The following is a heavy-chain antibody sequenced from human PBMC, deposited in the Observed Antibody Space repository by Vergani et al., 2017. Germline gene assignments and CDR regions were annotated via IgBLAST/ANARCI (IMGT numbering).Heavy chain of an antibody. CDR3: ARDDASVAVAGTYYYYGMDV. CDR1: GYTFTSYG. V-gene: IGHV1-18*01. J-gene: IGHJ6*02. CDR2: ISAYNGNT. D-gene: IGHD6-19*01. Sequence: QEQLVQSGAEVKKPGASVKVSCKASGYTFTSYGISWVRQAPGQGLEWMGWISAYNGNTNYAQKLQGRVTMTTDTSTSTAYMELRSLRSDDTAVYYCARDDASVAVAGTYYYYGMDVWGQGTTVIVSS.